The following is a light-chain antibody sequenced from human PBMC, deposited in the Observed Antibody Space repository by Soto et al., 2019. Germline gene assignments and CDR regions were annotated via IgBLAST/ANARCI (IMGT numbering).Light chain of an antibody. Sequence: DIQMTQSPSTLSASVGDRVTITCRASQSISSWLTWYQQRPGKAPNLLIYDASSLESGVPSRFSGSGSGTELTLTISSLQPDDFATYFCQQSSVYSRTYGQGTKVDIK. J-gene: IGKJ1*01. V-gene: IGKV1-5*01. CDR2: DAS. CDR3: QQSSVYSRT. CDR1: QSISSW.